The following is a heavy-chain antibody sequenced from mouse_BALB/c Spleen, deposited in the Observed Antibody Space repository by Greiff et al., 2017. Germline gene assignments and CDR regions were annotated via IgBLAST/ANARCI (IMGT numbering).Heavy chain of an antibody. J-gene: IGHJ2*01. Sequence: EVQLQQSGAELVRSGASVKLSCTASGFNIKDYYMHWVKQRPEQGLEWIGWIDPENGDTEYAPKFQGKATMTVDKSSSTAYIQLSSLTSEDSAVYYCARGNYYFDYWGQGTTLTVSS. D-gene: IGHD2-1*01. CDR1: GFNIKDYY. V-gene: IGHV14-4*02. CDR2: IDPENGDT. CDR3: ARGNYYFDY.